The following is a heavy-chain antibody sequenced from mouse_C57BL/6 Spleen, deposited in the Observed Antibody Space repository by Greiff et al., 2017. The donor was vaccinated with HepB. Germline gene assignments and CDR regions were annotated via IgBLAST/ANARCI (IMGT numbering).Heavy chain of an antibody. D-gene: IGHD2-4*01. CDR2: IYPGGGYT. Sequence: QVQLKQSGAELVRPGTSVKMSCKASGYTFTNYWIGWAKQRPGHGLEWIGDIYPGGGYTNYNEKFKGKATLTADKSSSTAYMQFSSLTSEDSAIYYCAIYYDYDRVFADWGRGTLVTVSA. CDR1: GYTFTNYW. CDR3: AIYYDYDRVFAD. J-gene: IGHJ3*01. V-gene: IGHV1-63*01.